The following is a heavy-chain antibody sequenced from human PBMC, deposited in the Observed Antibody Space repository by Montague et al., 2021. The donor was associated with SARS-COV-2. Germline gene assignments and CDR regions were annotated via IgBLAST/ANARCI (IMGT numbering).Heavy chain of an antibody. V-gene: IGHV4-34*01. J-gene: IGHJ5*02. CDR1: DGSFSGYY. CDR3: ARGPQYSSSWYGTRNWFDP. D-gene: IGHD6-13*01. CDR2: INHSGST. Sequence: SETLSLTCAVYDGSFSGYYWSWIRQPPGKGLEWIGEINHSGSTNYNPSLKSRVTISVDTSKNQFSLKLSSVTAADTAVYYCARGPQYSSSWYGTRNWFDPWGQGTQVTVSS.